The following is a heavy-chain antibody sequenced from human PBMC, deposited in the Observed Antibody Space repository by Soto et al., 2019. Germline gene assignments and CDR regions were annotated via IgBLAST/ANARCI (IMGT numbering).Heavy chain of an antibody. V-gene: IGHV1-24*01. D-gene: IGHD6-13*01. CDR1: GYTLTELS. CDR2: FDPEDGET. Sequence: ASVKVSCKVSGYTLTELSMHWVRQAPGKGLEWMGGFDPEDGETIYAQKFQGRVTMTGDTSTNTAYKELSSLTSEDSAVYYCGRGGMAAVVAYWGQGTLVTVSS. CDR3: GRGGMAAVVAY. J-gene: IGHJ4*02.